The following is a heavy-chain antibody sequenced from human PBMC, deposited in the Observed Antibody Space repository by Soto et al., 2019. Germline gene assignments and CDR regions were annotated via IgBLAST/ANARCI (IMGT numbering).Heavy chain of an antibody. Sequence: SSETLSLTCTVSGGSVSSGSYYWSWIRQPPGKGLEWIGYIYYSGSTKYNPSLKSRVTISVDTSKNQFSLKLSSVTPADTAVYYCASLGHWPYYYNGMDVWGQGTTVTVSS. CDR2: IYYSGST. J-gene: IGHJ6*02. CDR1: GGSVSSGSYY. CDR3: ASLGHWPYYYNGMDV. V-gene: IGHV4-61*01. D-gene: IGHD1-1*01.